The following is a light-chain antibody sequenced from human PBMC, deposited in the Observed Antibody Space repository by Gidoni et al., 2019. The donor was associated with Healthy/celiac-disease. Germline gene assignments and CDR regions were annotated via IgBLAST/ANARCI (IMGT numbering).Light chain of an antibody. CDR3: QQYNNWPPIT. Sequence: EIVMTQSPATLSVSPGERATLSCRASQSVSSNLAWYQQKPGQAPRLLIYGASTRATGSGTEFTLTISSLQSEDFAVYYCQQYNNWPPITFGPGTKVDIK. J-gene: IGKJ3*01. CDR1: QSVSSN. CDR2: GAS. V-gene: IGKV3-15*01.